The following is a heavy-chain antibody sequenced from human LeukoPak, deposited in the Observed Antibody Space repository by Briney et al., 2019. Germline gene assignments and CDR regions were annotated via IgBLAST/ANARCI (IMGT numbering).Heavy chain of an antibody. CDR2: ITGSGRDT. CDR3: ASLTYYYDSSGLQTFDY. Sequence: GGSLRLSCAASGFTFSTYAMNWVRQAPGKRLEWVSSITGSGRDTYYAGSVKGRITISRDNSRNTLYLQMNSLRAEDTAVYYCASLTYYYDSSGLQTFDYWGQGTLVTVSS. CDR1: GFTFSTYA. D-gene: IGHD3-22*01. V-gene: IGHV3-23*01. J-gene: IGHJ4*02.